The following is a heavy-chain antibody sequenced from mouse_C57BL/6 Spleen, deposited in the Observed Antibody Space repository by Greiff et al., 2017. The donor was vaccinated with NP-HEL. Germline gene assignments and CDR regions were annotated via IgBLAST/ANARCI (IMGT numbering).Heavy chain of an antibody. CDR3: ARHGHYYGSSPYYFDY. Sequence: DVHLVESGGDLVKPGGSLKLSCAASGFTFSSYGMSWVRQTPDKRLEWVATISSGGSYTYYPDSVKGRFTISRDNAKNTLYLQMSSLKSEDTAMYYCARHGHYYGSSPYYFDYWGQGTTLTVSS. CDR2: ISSGGSYT. V-gene: IGHV5-6*01. J-gene: IGHJ2*01. D-gene: IGHD1-1*01. CDR1: GFTFSSYG.